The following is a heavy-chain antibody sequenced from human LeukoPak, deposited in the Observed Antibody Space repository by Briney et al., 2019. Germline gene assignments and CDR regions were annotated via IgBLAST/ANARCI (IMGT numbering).Heavy chain of an antibody. CDR2: IYPGDSDT. J-gene: IGHJ4*02. V-gene: IGHV5-51*01. CDR1: AYSFTSYW. Sequence: GESLQSSCQGSAYSFTSYWIAWVRQMPGKGLGWMGIIYPGDSDTRYSTSFQGQVTISADKSISTAYLQWSSLRASDTAMYYCARLLIRGSIKAPGDYWGQGTLVTVSS. D-gene: IGHD1-26*01. CDR3: ARLLIRGSIKAPGDY.